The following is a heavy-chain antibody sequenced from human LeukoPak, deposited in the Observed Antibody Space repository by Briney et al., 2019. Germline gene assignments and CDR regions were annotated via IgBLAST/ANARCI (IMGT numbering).Heavy chain of an antibody. CDR1: GFTFDDYA. CDR2: ISWNSGSI. J-gene: IGHJ4*02. Sequence: GGSLRLSCAASGFTFDDYAMHWVRHAPGKGLEWVSGISWNSGSIGYADSVKGRFTISRDNAKNSLYLQMNSLRAEDTAVYYCAKDRRYYDSSGYFDYWGQGTLVTVSS. D-gene: IGHD3-22*01. CDR3: AKDRRYYDSSGYFDY. V-gene: IGHV3-9*01.